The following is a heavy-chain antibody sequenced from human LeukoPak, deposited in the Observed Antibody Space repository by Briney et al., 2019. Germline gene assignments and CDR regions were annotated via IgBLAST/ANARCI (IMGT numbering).Heavy chain of an antibody. CDR3: ARAMRWASDY. CDR1: GFTFRSYG. J-gene: IGHJ4*02. D-gene: IGHD4-23*01. Sequence: GGSLRLSCAASGFTFRSYGMVWVRQAPGKGLEYVSGITSNGGTTYYGNSVKGRLTISRDNSKDTLHLQMGSLRTEDMAVYYCARAMRWASDYWGQGTLVTVAS. V-gene: IGHV3-64*01. CDR2: ITSNGGTT.